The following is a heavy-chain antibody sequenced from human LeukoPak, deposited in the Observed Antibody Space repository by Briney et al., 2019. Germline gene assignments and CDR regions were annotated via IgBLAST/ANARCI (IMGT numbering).Heavy chain of an antibody. Sequence: SETPSLTCTVSGGSIRSYYWSWIRQPPGKGLEWLGYIYYSGSTNYNPSLKSRVTISVDTSKNQFSLKLSSVTAADTAVYYCARVGRWLQFLPWAFDYWGQGTLVTVSS. J-gene: IGHJ4*02. CDR1: GGSIRSYY. CDR3: ARVGRWLQFLPWAFDY. CDR2: IYYSGST. D-gene: IGHD5-24*01. V-gene: IGHV4-59*01.